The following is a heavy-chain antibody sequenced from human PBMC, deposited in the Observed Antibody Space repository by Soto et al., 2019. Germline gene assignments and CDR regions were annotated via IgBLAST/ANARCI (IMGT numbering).Heavy chain of an antibody. CDR1: GGSISSGFYY. CDR2: IYYSGST. J-gene: IGHJ5*02. CDR3: ARDRRPYCSSTSCYSAWFDP. Sequence: SETLSLTCTVSGGSISSGFYYWSWIRQHPGKGLEWIGYIYYSGSTYYNPSLKSRVTISVDTSKNQFSLKLSSVTAADTAVYYCARDRRPYCSSTSCYSAWFDPWGQGTLVTVSS. D-gene: IGHD2-2*01. V-gene: IGHV4-31*03.